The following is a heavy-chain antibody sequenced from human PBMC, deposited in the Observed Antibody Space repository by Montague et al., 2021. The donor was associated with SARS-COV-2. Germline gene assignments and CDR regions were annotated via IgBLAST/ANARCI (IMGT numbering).Heavy chain of an antibody. CDR1: GASVSSSD. D-gene: IGHD1-14*01. V-gene: IGHV4-59*02. CDR3: ARETMSADAFDI. CDR2: FYSVGST. J-gene: IGHJ3*02. Sequence: SETLSLTCTVSGASVSSSDWGWIRQSPGKGLVWFGYFYSVGSTDYNPSPKSRVTTSSDTSKNQFSLMERPVTAADTSIYYCARETMSADAFDIWGQGTMVTVSS.